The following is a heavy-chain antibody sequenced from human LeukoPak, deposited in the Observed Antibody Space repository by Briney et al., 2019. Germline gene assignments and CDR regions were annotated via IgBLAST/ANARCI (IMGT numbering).Heavy chain of an antibody. Sequence: GGSLRLSCAASGFTFNTYTMSWVRQAPGKGLEWVSSINTRSSNIYYADSVKGRFTISRDNAKNSLYLQMNSLRAEDTAVYFCARVMPADGDYLDYWGQGTLVTVSS. CDR1: GFTFNTYT. CDR2: INTRSSNI. CDR3: ARVMPADGDYLDY. V-gene: IGHV3-21*01. D-gene: IGHD4-17*01. J-gene: IGHJ4*02.